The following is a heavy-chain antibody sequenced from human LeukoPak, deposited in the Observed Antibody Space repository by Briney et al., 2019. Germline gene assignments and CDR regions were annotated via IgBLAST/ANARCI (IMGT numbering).Heavy chain of an antibody. CDR2: INHSGST. CDR1: GGSFSGYY. CDR3: ARGDIAAGGAPFDY. J-gene: IGHJ4*02. D-gene: IGHD6-13*01. Sequence: PSETLSLTCAVYGGSFSGYYWSWIRQPPGKGLEWIGEINHSGSTNYNPSLKSRVTISVDTSKNQFSLKLNSVTAADTAVYYCARGDIAAGGAPFDYWGQGTLVTVSS. V-gene: IGHV4-34*01.